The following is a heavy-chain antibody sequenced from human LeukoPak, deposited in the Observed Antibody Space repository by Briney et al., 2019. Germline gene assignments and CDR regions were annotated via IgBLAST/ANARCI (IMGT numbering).Heavy chain of an antibody. Sequence: SETLSLTCAVSGYSISSGYYWGWIRQSPGKGLEWIATIFHSGSIYYNPSLKSRFTLSVDTSKNQFSLRLNSVTAADTALYYCARMGVSYYYDSSTYYPTAFDVWGQGTMVSVSS. D-gene: IGHD3-22*01. CDR1: GYSISSGYY. V-gene: IGHV4-38-2*01. J-gene: IGHJ3*01. CDR3: ARMGVSYYYDSSTYYPTAFDV. CDR2: IFHSGSI.